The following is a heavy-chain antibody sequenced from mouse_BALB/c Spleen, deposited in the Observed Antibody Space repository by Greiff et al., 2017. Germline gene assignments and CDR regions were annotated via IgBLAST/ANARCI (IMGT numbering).Heavy chain of an antibody. CDR2: ISSGGSYT. D-gene: IGHD1-1*01. J-gene: IGHJ1*01. Sequence: EVKLVESGGDLVKPGGSLKLSCAASGFTFSSYGMSWVRQTPDKRLEWVATISSGGSYTYYPDSVKGRFTISRDNAKNTLYLQMSSLKSEDTAMYYCARPPFYYYGSSYDPHWYFDVWGAGTTVTVSS. CDR1: GFTFSSYG. V-gene: IGHV5-6*01. CDR3: ARPPFYYYGSSYDPHWYFDV.